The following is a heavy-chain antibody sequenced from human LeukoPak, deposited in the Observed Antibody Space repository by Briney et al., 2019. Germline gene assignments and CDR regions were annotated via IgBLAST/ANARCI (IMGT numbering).Heavy chain of an antibody. J-gene: IGHJ4*02. V-gene: IGHV3-30*01. CDR1: GFTFSSYA. Sequence: GRSLRLSCAASGFTFSSYAMHWVRQAPGKGLEWVAVISYDGSNKYYADSVKGRFTISRDNSKNTLYLQMNSLRAEDTAVYYCARGYCSSTSCYNVDYWGQGTLVTVSS. CDR2: ISYDGSNK. CDR3: ARGYCSSTSCYNVDY. D-gene: IGHD2-2*02.